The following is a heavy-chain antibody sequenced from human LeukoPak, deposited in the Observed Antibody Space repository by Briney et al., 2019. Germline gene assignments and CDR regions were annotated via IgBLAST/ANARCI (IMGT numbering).Heavy chain of an antibody. CDR3: AREQEEGVPPFDY. J-gene: IGHJ4*02. V-gene: IGHV3-33*01. CDR2: IWYDGSDK. CDR1: GFTFRSYG. D-gene: IGHD2-8*01. Sequence: GVSLRLSCAASGFTFRSYGMHWVPRAPGKGREGVALIWYDGSDKYYADSVKGRFTISRDNSKNTLYLQMNSLRAEDTAVYYCAREQEEGVPPFDYWGQGTLVTVS.